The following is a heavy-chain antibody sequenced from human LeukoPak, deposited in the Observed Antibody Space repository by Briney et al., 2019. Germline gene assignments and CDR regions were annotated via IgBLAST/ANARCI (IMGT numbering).Heavy chain of an antibody. J-gene: IGHJ4*02. CDR1: GFTFSSYT. CDR2: ISYDGSNK. CDR3: ARGPYYYDSSGFWYFDY. V-gene: IGHV3-30-3*01. Sequence: SGGSLRLSCAASGFTFSSYTMTWVRQAPGKGLEWVAVISYDGSNKYYADSVKGRFTISRDNSKNTLYLQMNSLRAEDTAVYYCARGPYYYDSSGFWYFDYWGQGTLVTVSS. D-gene: IGHD3-22*01.